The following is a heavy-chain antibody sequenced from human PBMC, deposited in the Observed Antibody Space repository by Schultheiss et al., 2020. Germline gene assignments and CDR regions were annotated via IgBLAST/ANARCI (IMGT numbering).Heavy chain of an antibody. V-gene: IGHV1-3*01. J-gene: IGHJ4*02. Sequence: ASVKVSCKASGYTFTSYAMHWVRQAPGQRLEWMGWINAGNGNTKYSQKFQGRVTITRDTSASTAYMELRSLRSDDTAVYYCARPHYGDSHDLFDYWGQGTLVTVSA. CDR2: INAGNGNT. CDR3: ARPHYGDSHDLFDY. D-gene: IGHD4-17*01. CDR1: GYTFTSYA.